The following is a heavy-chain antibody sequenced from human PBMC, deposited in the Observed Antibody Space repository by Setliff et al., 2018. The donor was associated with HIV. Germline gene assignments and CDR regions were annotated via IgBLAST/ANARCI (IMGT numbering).Heavy chain of an antibody. CDR2: ISGSGGST. CDR1: GFAFNTYA. D-gene: IGHD2-15*01. CDR3: AKDGISGAYDT. J-gene: IGHJ5*02. V-gene: IGHV3-23*01. Sequence: GGSLRLSCAASGFAFNTYAMSWVRQAPGKRLEWVSVISGSGGSTFYADSVKGRFTISRDNSKNTLYLQMNGLRVEDTAVYYCAKDGISGAYDTWGQGTLVTVSS.